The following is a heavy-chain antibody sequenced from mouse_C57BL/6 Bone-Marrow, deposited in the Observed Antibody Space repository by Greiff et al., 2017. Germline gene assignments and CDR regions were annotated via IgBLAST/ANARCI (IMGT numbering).Heavy chain of an antibody. CDR3: ARNGGSNYAWFAY. D-gene: IGHD2-5*01. CDR1: GFSFTSYA. V-gene: IGHV2-9-1*01. Sequence: VQVVESGPGLVAPSQSLSITCTVSGFSFTSYAISWVRQPPGKGLEWLGVIWPGGGTNYNSALKSRLSISKDNSKSQVFLKMNSLQTDDTARYYCARNGGSNYAWFAYWGQGTLVTVSA. J-gene: IGHJ3*01. CDR2: IWPGGGT.